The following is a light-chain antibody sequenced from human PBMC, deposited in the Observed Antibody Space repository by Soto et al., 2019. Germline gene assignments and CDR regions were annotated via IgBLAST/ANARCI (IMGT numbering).Light chain of an antibody. CDR3: QQFGNSLYT. CDR1: QSVSSSH. CDR2: DTS. Sequence: EIVLTQSPGTLSLSPGERATLSCKASQSVSSSHLAWYQQKVGQPPRLLLHDTSSRAAGIPDRFSGSGSGTDFTLTSSRLETEDFEVYYCQQFGNSLYTFGQGTKLEIK. J-gene: IGKJ2*01. V-gene: IGKV3-20*01.